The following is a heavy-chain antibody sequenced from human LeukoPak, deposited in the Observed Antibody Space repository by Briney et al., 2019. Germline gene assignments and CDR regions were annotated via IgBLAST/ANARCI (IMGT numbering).Heavy chain of an antibody. Sequence: SETLSLTCTVSGGSISSGSYYWSWIRQPAGKGLEWIGRIYTSGSTNYNPSLKSRVTISVDTSKNQFSLKLSSVTAADTAVYYCARGWGNRIGYYDNQNYFDYWGQGTLVTVSS. CDR1: GGSISSGSYY. CDR3: ARGWGNRIGYYDNQNYFDY. D-gene: IGHD3-22*01. CDR2: IYTSGST. J-gene: IGHJ4*02. V-gene: IGHV4-61*02.